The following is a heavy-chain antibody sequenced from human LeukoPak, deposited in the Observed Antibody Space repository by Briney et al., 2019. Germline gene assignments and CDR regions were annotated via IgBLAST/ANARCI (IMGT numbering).Heavy chain of an antibody. CDR2: ISAYNGNT. CDR1: GYTFTSYG. D-gene: IGHD4-17*01. J-gene: IGHJ5*02. Sequence: GASVKVSCKASGYTFTSYGISWVRQAPGQGLEWMGWISAYNGNTNYAQKLQGRVTMTTDTSTSTAYVELRSLRSDDTAVYYCARVLDYGDLNWFDPWGQGTLVTVSS. CDR3: ARVLDYGDLNWFDP. V-gene: IGHV1-18*04.